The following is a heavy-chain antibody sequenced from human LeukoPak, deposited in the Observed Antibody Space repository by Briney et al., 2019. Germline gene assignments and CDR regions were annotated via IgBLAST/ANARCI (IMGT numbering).Heavy chain of an antibody. CDR3: ARGRIAAAGTWWFDP. J-gene: IGHJ5*02. CDR1: GYTFTGYY. Sequence: ASVKVSCKASGYTFTGYYMHWVRQAPGQGLKWMGWINPNSGGTNYAQKFQGRVTMTRDTSISTAYMELSRLRSDDTAVYYCARGRIAAAGTWWFDPWGQGTLVTVSS. CDR2: INPNSGGT. D-gene: IGHD6-13*01. V-gene: IGHV1-2*02.